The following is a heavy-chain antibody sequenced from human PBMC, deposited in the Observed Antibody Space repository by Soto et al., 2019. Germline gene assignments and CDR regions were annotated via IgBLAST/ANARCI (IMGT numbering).Heavy chain of an antibody. CDR1: GFTFRDYW. D-gene: IGHD3-3*01. J-gene: IGHJ4*02. Sequence: LRLSCSASGFTFRDYWMYWVRQAPGKGLVWVSRIISDGSYTFYADSVKGRSTISRDNTKNTLYLQMNSLRAEDTAVYYCARAPSIYESGYYDFWGQIPLVTVSS. CDR3: ARAPSIYESGYYDF. CDR2: IISDGSYT. V-gene: IGHV3-74*01.